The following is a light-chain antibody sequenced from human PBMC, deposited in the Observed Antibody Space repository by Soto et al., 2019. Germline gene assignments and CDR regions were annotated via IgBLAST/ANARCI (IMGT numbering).Light chain of an antibody. CDR1: SSNIGNNA. Sequence: QSVLTQPASVSEAPSQRVTISCSGSSSNIGNNAVNWYQQLPGKAPKLLIYYDDLLPSGVSDRFSGSKSGTSASLAISGLQSEDEADYYCAAWDYSLNGYVFGTGTKVTVL. J-gene: IGLJ1*01. CDR3: AAWDYSLNGYV. CDR2: YDD. V-gene: IGLV1-36*01.